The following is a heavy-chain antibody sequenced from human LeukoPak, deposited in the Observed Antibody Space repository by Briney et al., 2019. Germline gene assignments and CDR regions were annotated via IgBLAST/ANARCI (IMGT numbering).Heavy chain of an antibody. V-gene: IGHV3-7*01. CDR1: GFAFGDYW. Sequence: GGSLRLSCAASGFAFGDYWMTWVRQAPGKGLEWVANIKKDGSEKYYVASVRGRFTISRDNAKNSLYLQMNSLRAEDTAVYYCASELPSSSSYDYWGQGTLVTVSS. D-gene: IGHD6-13*01. CDR3: ASELPSSSSYDY. CDR2: IKKDGSEK. J-gene: IGHJ4*02.